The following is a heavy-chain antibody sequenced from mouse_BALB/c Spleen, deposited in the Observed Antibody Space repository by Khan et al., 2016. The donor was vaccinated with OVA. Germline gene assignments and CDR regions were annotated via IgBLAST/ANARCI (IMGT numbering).Heavy chain of an antibody. CDR3: TRAGWSSFGY. D-gene: IGHD2-3*01. CDR1: GYTFTSYY. Sequence: QVQLQESGAELVKPGASVKLSCKASGYTFTSYYMYWVKQRPGQGLEWIGGINPSNGGSYYNEKFKSKATLTVDKYSSTAYMQLSSLTSEDAAVYYCTRAGWSSFGYWGQGTLVTVSA. CDR2: INPSNGGS. J-gene: IGHJ3*01. V-gene: IGHV1S81*02.